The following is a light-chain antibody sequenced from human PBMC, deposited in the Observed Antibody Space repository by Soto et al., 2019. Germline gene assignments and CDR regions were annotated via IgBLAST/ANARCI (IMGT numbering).Light chain of an antibody. V-gene: IGKV3-20*01. Sequence: ESVLTQSPGTPSLSPGERATLSCRASQSVSSSYLAWYQQKPGQAPRLLIYSASSRATGIPDRFSGSGSGTDFTLTISRLEPEDFAVYYCQQFVGSSYTFGQGTKLEIK. CDR2: SAS. J-gene: IGKJ2*01. CDR3: QQFVGSSYT. CDR1: QSVSSSY.